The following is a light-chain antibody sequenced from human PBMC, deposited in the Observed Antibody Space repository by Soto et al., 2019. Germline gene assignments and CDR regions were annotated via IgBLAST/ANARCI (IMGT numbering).Light chain of an antibody. Sequence: QSALTQPASVSGSPGQSITISCTGTSSDVGSYNLVSWYQQHPGKAPKLMIYEVSKRPSGVSNRFSGSKSGNTASLTISGPQAEDEGDYYCCSFAGSSTFVVFGGGTKVTVL. CDR3: CSFAGSSTFVV. CDR1: SSDVGSYNL. V-gene: IGLV2-23*02. J-gene: IGLJ2*01. CDR2: EVS.